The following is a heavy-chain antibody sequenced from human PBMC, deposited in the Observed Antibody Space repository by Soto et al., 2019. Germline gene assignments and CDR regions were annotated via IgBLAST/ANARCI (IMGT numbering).Heavy chain of an antibody. J-gene: IGHJ6*02. CDR3: TREWDSNYYYGMDV. CDR1: GSTFGDYA. Sequence: PGGSLRLSCTASGSTFGDYAMSWVRQAPGKGLEWVGFIRSKAYGGTTEYAASVKGRFTISRDDSKSIAYLQMNSLKTEDTAVYYCTREWDSNYYYGMDVWGQGTTVTVSS. D-gene: IGHD4-4*01. CDR2: IRSKAYGGTT. V-gene: IGHV3-49*04.